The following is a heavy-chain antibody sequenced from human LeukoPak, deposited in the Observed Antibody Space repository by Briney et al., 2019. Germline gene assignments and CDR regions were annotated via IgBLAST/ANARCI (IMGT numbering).Heavy chain of an antibody. CDR1: GYTLTELS. CDR2: FDPEDGET. Sequence: ASVKVSCKVSGYTLTELSMHWVRQAPGKGLEWMGGFDPEDGETIYAQKFQGRVTMTEDTSTDTAYMELSSLRSEDTAVYYCATDSDPLSGSYVHYYYMDVWGNGTAVTVSS. CDR3: ATDSDPLSGSYVHYYYMDV. D-gene: IGHD1-26*01. J-gene: IGHJ6*03. V-gene: IGHV1-24*01.